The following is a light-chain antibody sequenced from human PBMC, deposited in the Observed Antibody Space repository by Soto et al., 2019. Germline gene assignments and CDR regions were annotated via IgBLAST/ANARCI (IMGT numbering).Light chain of an antibody. CDR3: QQYSNWPPFT. CDR2: GAS. Sequence: EIVMTQSPATLSVSPGERATLSCRASQSVSSKLAWYQQKSGQAPRLLMYGASTRATGIPARFSGSGSGTEFTLTISSLQSEDFAVYYCQQYSNWPPFTFGPGTKVDIK. CDR1: QSVSSK. V-gene: IGKV3-15*01. J-gene: IGKJ3*01.